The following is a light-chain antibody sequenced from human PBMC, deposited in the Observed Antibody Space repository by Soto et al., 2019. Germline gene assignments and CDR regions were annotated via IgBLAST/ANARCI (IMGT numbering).Light chain of an antibody. J-gene: IGKJ3*01. CDR3: EHYSNWPPT. CDR2: YAS. Sequence: EMVMTQSPATLSVSPGERVTLSCRASESVHRNLAWYQQKPCQGPSLLIYYASTRATGVPDRFTGSGSGTEFTLTIRSLQSEDFGVSHCEHYSNWPPTFGPGTKVEIK. V-gene: IGKV3-15*01. CDR1: ESVHRN.